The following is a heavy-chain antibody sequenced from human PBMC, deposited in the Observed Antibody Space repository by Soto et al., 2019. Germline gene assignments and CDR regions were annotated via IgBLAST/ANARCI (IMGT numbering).Heavy chain of an antibody. V-gene: IGHV1-18*01. CDR1: GYTFTSYG. CDR3: ARDGVGRGYSYGYSDY. D-gene: IGHD5-18*01. Sequence: GASVKVSCKASGYTFTSYGIRWVRQAPGQGLEWMGWISAYNGNTNYAQKLQGRVTMTTDTSTSTAYMELRSLRSDDTAVYYCARDGVGRGYSYGYSDYWGQGTLVTVSS. J-gene: IGHJ4*02. CDR2: ISAYNGNT.